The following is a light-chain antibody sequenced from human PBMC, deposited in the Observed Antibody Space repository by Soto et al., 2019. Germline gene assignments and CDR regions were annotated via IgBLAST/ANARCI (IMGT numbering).Light chain of an antibody. V-gene: IGKV3-15*01. CDR2: DAS. Sequence: EIVWTQFPATWPCSQAEEALLSAPPGQNVPGSLAWYQQKPGQTPRLLIYDASTRAAGIPDRFNGGGSGTEFTLTISSLQSEDFALYFCQQYNTWWTFGQGTRV. CDR1: QNVPGS. J-gene: IGKJ1*01. CDR3: QQYNTWWT.